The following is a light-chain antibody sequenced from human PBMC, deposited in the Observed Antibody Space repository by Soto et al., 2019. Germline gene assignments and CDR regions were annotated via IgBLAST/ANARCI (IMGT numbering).Light chain of an antibody. CDR2: AAS. J-gene: IGKJ1*01. Sequence: DIQMTQSPSSLSASVGDSVTITCRASQGVSNYLAWYQQKPGKVPKLLIYAASTLQSGVPSRFSGSGSGTDFTLTISSLQPEDVATYYCQKYNGAPWTFGQATKVEIE. CDR3: QKYNGAPWT. V-gene: IGKV1-27*01. CDR1: QGVSNY.